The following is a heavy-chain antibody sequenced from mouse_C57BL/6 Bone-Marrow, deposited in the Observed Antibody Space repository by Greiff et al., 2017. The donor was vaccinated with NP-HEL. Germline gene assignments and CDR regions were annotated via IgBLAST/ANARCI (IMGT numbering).Heavy chain of an antibody. J-gene: IGHJ2*01. D-gene: IGHD1-1*01. CDR2: IDPSDSYT. CDR1: GYTFTSYW. CDR3: AIGTVVAPDY. Sequence: QVQLQQSGAELVRPGTSVKLSCKASGYTFTSYWMHWVKQRPGQGLEWIGVIDPSDSYTNYNQKFKGKATLTVDTSSSTAYMQLSSLTSEDSAVYYCAIGTVVAPDYWGQGTTLTVAS. V-gene: IGHV1-59*01.